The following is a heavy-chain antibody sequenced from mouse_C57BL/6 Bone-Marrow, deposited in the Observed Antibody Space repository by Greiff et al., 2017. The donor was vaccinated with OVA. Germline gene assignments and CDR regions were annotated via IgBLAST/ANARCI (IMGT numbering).Heavy chain of an antibody. CDR1: GYTFTDYE. CDR3: TRTYGSSYKAWFAY. Sequence: QVQLKESGAELVRPGASVTLSCKASGYTFTDYEMHWVKQTPVHGLEWIGAIDPETGGTAYNQKFKGKAILTADKSSSTAYMELRSLTSEDSAVYYCTRTYGSSYKAWFAYWGQGTLVTVSA. V-gene: IGHV1-15*01. J-gene: IGHJ3*01. D-gene: IGHD1-1*01. CDR2: IDPETGGT.